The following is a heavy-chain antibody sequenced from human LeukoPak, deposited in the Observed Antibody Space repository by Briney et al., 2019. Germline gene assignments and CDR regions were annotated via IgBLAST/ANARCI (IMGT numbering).Heavy chain of an antibody. J-gene: IGHJ4*02. Sequence: PGGSLRLSCAASGFTFGSYSMNWVRQAPGKGLEWVSSISSSSSYIYYADSVKGRFTISRDNAKNSLYLQMNSLRAEDTAVYYCAREATTVTIFDYWGQGTLVTVSS. V-gene: IGHV3-21*01. CDR2: ISSSSSYI. CDR1: GFTFGSYS. CDR3: AREATTVTIFDY. D-gene: IGHD4-17*01.